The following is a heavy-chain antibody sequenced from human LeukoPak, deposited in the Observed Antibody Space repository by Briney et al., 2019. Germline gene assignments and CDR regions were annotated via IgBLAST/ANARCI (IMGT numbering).Heavy chain of an antibody. D-gene: IGHD3-22*01. CDR2: RWYDGSNK. CDR1: GFTFSSYG. CDR3: ARAPMIVVVSEYYFDY. V-gene: IGHV3-33*01. Sequence: GGSLRLSCSASGFTFSSYGMHWVRQAPGKGLEWVAVRWYDGSNKYYADSVKGRFTISRDNSKNTLYLQMNSLRAEDTAVYYCARAPMIVVVSEYYFDYWGQGTLVTVSS. J-gene: IGHJ4*02.